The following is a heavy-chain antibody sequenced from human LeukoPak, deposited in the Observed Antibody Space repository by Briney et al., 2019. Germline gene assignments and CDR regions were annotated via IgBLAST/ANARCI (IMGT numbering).Heavy chain of an antibody. D-gene: IGHD4-11*01. CDR3: AREYSASEH. CDR2: IDPSTGNT. V-gene: IGHV1-2*02. J-gene: IGHJ1*01. CDR1: GYTFVSYY. Sequence: ASVKVSCKASGYTFVSYYLHWVRQAPGQGLEWMAWIDPSTGNTHYAQKFQGRITVTRDTSISTTYMELSWLTSDDTALYYCAREYSASEHWGQGTLVTVSS.